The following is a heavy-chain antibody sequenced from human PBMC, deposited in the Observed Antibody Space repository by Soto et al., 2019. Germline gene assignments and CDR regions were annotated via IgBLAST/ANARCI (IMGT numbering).Heavy chain of an antibody. V-gene: IGHV1-2*02. CDR1: GYTFTGYY. J-gene: IGHJ6*02. CDR2: INPNSGGT. CDR3: ARDSSSWYYYYYGMDV. D-gene: IGHD6-13*01. Sequence: ASVKVSCKASGYTFTGYYMHWVRQAPGQGLEWMGWINPNSGGTNYAQKFQGRVTMTRDTSISTAYMELSRLRSDDTAVYYCARDSSSWYYYYYGMDVWGQGTTVTVSS.